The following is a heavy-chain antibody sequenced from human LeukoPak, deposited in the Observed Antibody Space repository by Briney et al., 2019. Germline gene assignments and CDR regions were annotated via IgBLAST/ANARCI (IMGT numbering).Heavy chain of an antibody. CDR3: ARLPLTGYSRGYYYGMDV. V-gene: IGHV1-69*13. J-gene: IGHJ6*02. CDR2: IIPIFGTA. CDR1: GGTFSRYA. D-gene: IGHD3-9*01. Sequence: SVEVSCKASGGTFSRYAISWVRQAPGQGLEWMGGIIPIFGTANHAQKFQGRVTTTADESTSTAYMELSSLRSEDTAVYYCARLPLTGYSRGYYYGMDVWGQGTTVTVSS.